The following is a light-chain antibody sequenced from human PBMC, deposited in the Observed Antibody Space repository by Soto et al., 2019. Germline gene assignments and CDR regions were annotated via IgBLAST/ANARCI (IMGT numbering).Light chain of an antibody. CDR2: GAS. Sequence: EIVLTQSPGTLSLSPGERATLSCRASQSVSSSYLGWYQQKPGQAPRLLIYGASTRATGFPDRFSGSGSGTDFTLTISRLEPEDFAVYYCQQYGSSIFTFGPGTKVDIK. J-gene: IGKJ3*01. CDR1: QSVSSSY. CDR3: QQYGSSIFT. V-gene: IGKV3-20*01.